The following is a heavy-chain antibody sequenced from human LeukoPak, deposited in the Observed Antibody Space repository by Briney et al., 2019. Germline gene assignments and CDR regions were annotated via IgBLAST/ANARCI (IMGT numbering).Heavy chain of an antibody. CDR3: ARVRTMWGQVFDY. V-gene: IGHV4-59*11. D-gene: IGHD3-16*01. CDR2: IYYSGST. CDR1: GGSISSHY. Sequence: SETLSLTCTVSGGSISSHYWSWIRQPPGKGLEWIGYIYYSGSTNYNPSLKSRVTISVDTSKNQFSLKLSSVTAADTAVYYCARVRTMWGQVFDYWGQGTLVTVSS. J-gene: IGHJ4*02.